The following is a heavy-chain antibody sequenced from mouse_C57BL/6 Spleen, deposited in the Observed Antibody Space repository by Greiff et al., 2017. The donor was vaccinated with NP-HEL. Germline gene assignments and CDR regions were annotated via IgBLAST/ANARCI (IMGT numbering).Heavy chain of an antibody. J-gene: IGHJ2*01. CDR3: ATNITTVVDY. CDR2: INPNNGGT. D-gene: IGHD1-1*01. CDR1: GYTFTDYY. V-gene: IGHV1-26*01. Sequence: VQLQQSGPELVKPGASVKISCKASGYTFTDYYMNWVKQSHGKSLEWIGDINPNNGGTSYNQKFKGKATLTVDKSSSTAYMELRSLTSEDSAVYYCATNITTVVDYWGQGTTLTVSS.